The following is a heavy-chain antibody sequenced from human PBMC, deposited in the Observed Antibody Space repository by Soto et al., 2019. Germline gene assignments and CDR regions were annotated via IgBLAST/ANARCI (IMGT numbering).Heavy chain of an antibody. Sequence: GASVKVSCKASGGTFSSYAISWVRQAPGQGLEWMGGIIPIFGTANHAQKFQGRVTITADESTSTAYMELSSLRSEDTAVYYCAGHPYCGGDCYSHFDYWGQGTLVTVSS. D-gene: IGHD2-21*02. V-gene: IGHV1-69*13. CDR2: IIPIFGTA. CDR1: GGTFSSYA. CDR3: AGHPYCGGDCYSHFDY. J-gene: IGHJ4*02.